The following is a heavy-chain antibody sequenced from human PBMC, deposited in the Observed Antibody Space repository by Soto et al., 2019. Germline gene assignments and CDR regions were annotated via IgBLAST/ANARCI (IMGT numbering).Heavy chain of an antibody. V-gene: IGHV3-23*01. CDR3: AKRLSYCSGGSCQRFDS. Sequence: EVQLLESGGGLVQPGESLRLSCAASGFTFNSHAMTWVRQAAGKGLEWVASISASTTNSYYADSVKGRFTISRDNSKNTLYLQMNSLRVEDKAIYYCAKRLSYCSGGSCQRFDSWGQGTLVTVSS. J-gene: IGHJ4*02. D-gene: IGHD2-15*01. CDR1: GFTFNSHA. CDR2: ISASTTNS.